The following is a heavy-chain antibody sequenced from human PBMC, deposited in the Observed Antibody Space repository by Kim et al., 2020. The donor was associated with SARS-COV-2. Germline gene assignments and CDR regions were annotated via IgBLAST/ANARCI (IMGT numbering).Heavy chain of an antibody. D-gene: IGHD5-12*01. V-gene: IGHV1-69*13. CDR2: IIPIFGTA. Sequence: SVKVSCKASGGTFSSYAISWVRQAPGQGLEWMGGIIPIFGTANYAQKFQGRVTITADESTSTAYMELSSLRSEDTAVYYCATSNGGSGYSGYGGLWTFDYWGQGTLVTVSS. CDR1: GGTFSSYA. CDR3: ATSNGGSGYSGYGGLWTFDY. J-gene: IGHJ4*02.